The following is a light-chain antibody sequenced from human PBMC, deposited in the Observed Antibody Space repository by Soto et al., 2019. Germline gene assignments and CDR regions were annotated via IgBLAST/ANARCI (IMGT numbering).Light chain of an antibody. Sequence: DIQMTQSPSSLSASVGDRVTITCRASQSISSYLNWYQQKPGKAPKLLIYAASTLQSGVPSRFSGSGSGTDFTLTISSLQPEDVATYYCQKYNSAPDGAFGQGTKVEIK. CDR2: AAS. CDR3: QKYNSAPDGA. CDR1: QSISSY. V-gene: IGKV1-27*01. J-gene: IGKJ1*01.